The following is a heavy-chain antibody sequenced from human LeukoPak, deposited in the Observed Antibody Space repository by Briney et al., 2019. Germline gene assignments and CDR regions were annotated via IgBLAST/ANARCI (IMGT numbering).Heavy chain of an antibody. CDR3: ARHSKGYYYDSSLDY. J-gene: IGHJ4*02. Sequence: PGGSLRLSCAASGFTFSSYSMNWVRQAPGKGLEWVSSISSSSSYIYYADSVKGRFTISRDNAKNSLYLQMNSLRAEGTAVYYCARHSKGYYYDSSLDYWGQGTLVTVSS. V-gene: IGHV3-21*01. CDR2: ISSSSSYI. CDR1: GFTFSSYS. D-gene: IGHD3-22*01.